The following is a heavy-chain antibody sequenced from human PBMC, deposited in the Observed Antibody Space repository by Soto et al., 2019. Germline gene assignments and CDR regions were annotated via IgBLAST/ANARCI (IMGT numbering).Heavy chain of an antibody. D-gene: IGHD3-9*01. Sequence: ASVKVSCKASGYIFTSYGISWVRQAPGQGLEWMGWISAYNGNTNYAQKLQGRVTMTTDTSTSTAYMELRSLRSDDTAVYYCARVMGGYDILSGSYYFDYWGQGTLVT. CDR2: ISAYNGNT. CDR3: ARVMGGYDILSGSYYFDY. CDR1: GYIFTSYG. V-gene: IGHV1-18*01. J-gene: IGHJ4*02.